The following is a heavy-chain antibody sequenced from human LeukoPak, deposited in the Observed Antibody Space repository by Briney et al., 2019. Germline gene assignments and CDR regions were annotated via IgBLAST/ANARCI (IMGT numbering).Heavy chain of an antibody. CDR2: IWYDGSNK. J-gene: IGHJ4*02. V-gene: IGHV3-33*06. D-gene: IGHD3-22*01. Sequence: GGSLRLSCAASGFTFSSYGMHWVRQAPGKGLEWVAVIWYDGSNKYYADSVKGRFTISRDYSNNTVYLQMNSLRAEDTAVYYCVKEGEVVITHRFDSWGQGTLVTVSS. CDR1: GFTFSSYG. CDR3: VKEGEVVITHRFDS.